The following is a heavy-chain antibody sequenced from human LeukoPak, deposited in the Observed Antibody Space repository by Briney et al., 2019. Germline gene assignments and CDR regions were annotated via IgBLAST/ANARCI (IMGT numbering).Heavy chain of an antibody. D-gene: IGHD1-26*01. V-gene: IGHV4-4*07. CDR2: IYINGDT. CDR1: GGPIDSYY. J-gene: IGHJ4*02. CDR3: ARALRGAAGFDY. Sequence: PSETLSLTCTVSGGPIDSYYWSWIRQPAGRGMEWIGRIYINGDTNYNPSLKSRVTMSVDTSKNQLSLKLSSVTAADTAVYYCARALRGAAGFDYWGQGTLVTVSS.